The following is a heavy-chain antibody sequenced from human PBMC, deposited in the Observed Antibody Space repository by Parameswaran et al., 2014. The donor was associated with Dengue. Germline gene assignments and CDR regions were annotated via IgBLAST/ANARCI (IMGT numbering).Heavy chain of an antibody. CDR2: IYPGDSDT. D-gene: IGHD2-2*01. Sequence: WIRQPQGRPGVDGIIYPGDSDTRYSPSFQGQVTISADKSISTAYLQWSSLKASDTAMYYCARSAFVVVPAATLYWYFDLWGRGTLVTVSS. V-gene: IGHV5-51*01. J-gene: IGHJ2*01. CDR3: ARSAFVVVPAATLYWYFDL.